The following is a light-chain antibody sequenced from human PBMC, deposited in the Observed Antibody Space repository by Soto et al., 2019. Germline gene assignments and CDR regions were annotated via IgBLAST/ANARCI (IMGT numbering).Light chain of an antibody. CDR2: TAS. CDR3: QQYNSYST. Sequence: ILLTQSRSSLSASVGDRVTITCRASQSISSYLAWYQQKPGKAPKLLIYTASTLQSGVPSRFSGSGSGTEFTLTISSLQHDDFATYYCQQYNSYSTFGQGTKVDIK. CDR1: QSISSY. J-gene: IGKJ1*01. V-gene: IGKV1-9*01.